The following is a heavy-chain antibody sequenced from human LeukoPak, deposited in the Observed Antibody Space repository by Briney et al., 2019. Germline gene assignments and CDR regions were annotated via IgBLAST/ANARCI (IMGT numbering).Heavy chain of an antibody. D-gene: IGHD3-10*01. CDR3: ARRGFFGSGSYLHYYMDV. CDR1: GYTFTGYH. CDR2: INPNSGGT. V-gene: IGHV1-2*02. Sequence: ASVKVSCKASGYTFTGYHMHWVRQAPGQGLEWMGWINPNSGGTNYAQKFQGRVTMTRDTSISTAYMELSRLRSDDTAVYYCARRGFFGSGSYLHYYMDVWGKGTTVTISS. J-gene: IGHJ6*03.